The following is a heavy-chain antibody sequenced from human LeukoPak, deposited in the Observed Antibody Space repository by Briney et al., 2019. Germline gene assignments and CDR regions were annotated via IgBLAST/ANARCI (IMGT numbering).Heavy chain of an antibody. J-gene: IGHJ4*02. Sequence: PGGSLRLSCAASGFTFSSYVMTWVRQAPGKGLEWVANINQDGSKKSYVDSVEGRFTISRDDAKNSLYLQMHSLRAEDTAVYYCVRVSRNGSYSSYWGQETLVTVSS. CDR2: INQDGSKK. CDR1: GFTFSSYV. CDR3: VRVSRNGSYSSY. V-gene: IGHV3-7*01. D-gene: IGHD1-26*01.